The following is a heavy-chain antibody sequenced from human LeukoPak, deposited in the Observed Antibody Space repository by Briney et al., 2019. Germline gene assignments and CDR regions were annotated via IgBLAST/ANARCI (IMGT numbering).Heavy chain of an antibody. J-gene: IGHJ5*02. CDR2: IYTSGST. Sequence: SETLSLTCTVSDGSISSYYWSWIRQSAREVLEWIGRIYTSGSTNYKPSLKSRVTMSVDTSKKQFSLKLSSVTAADTAVYYCARDICSGGSCPRGWFDPWGQGTLVTVYS. V-gene: IGHV4-4*07. D-gene: IGHD2-15*01. CDR1: DGSISSYY. CDR3: ARDICSGGSCPRGWFDP.